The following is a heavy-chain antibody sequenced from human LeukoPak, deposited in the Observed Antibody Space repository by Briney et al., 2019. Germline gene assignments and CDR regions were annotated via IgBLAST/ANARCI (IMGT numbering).Heavy chain of an antibody. V-gene: IGHV3-48*03. D-gene: IGHD3-22*01. CDR3: ARDRLGDYDHSGYYDK. CDR1: GFTFSDYE. Sequence: GGSLRLSCAASGFTFSDYEMNWVRQAPGKGLEWISYITSSGSAIYYADSVKGRFTISRDNAKNSVYLQMNNLRAEDTAVYYCARDRLGDYDHSGYYDKWGQGTLVTVSS. J-gene: IGHJ4*02. CDR2: ITSSGSAI.